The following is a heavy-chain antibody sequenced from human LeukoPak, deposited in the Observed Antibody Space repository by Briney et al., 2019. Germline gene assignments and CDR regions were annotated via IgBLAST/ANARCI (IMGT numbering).Heavy chain of an antibody. V-gene: IGHV1-46*02. Sequence: ASVKVSCKSSGHTFNNHFIHWVRQAPGQGLEWMGMINPRDGTTRTLQKFQGRVTMTRDTSTNTLYMGLSSLRSEDTATYFCARGADQEFDSWGQGTLVTVSS. CDR2: INPRDGTT. CDR1: GHTFNNHF. J-gene: IGHJ4*02. CDR3: ARGADQEFDS.